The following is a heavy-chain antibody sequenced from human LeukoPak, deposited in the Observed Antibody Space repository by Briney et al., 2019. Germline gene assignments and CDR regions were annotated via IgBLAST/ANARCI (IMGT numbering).Heavy chain of an antibody. V-gene: IGHV2-70*11. CDR3: ARMQRTAPGRGYYYYTMDV. Sequence: TLSLTCTVSGGSISTYYWSWIRQPPGKALEWLARIDWDDDKYYNTSLKTRLTISKDTSKNQVVLTMTNMDPVDTATYYCARMQRTAPGRGYYYYTMDVWGQGTTVTVSS. J-gene: IGHJ6*02. CDR2: IDWDDDK. D-gene: IGHD6-13*01. CDR1: GGSISTYYW.